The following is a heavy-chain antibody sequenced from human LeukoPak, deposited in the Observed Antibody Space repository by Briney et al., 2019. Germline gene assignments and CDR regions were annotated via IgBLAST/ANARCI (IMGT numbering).Heavy chain of an antibody. V-gene: IGHV3-53*01. CDR2: IYSGGNT. J-gene: IGHJ4*02. CDR3: ARGPPALDYYDSSDYYCSRVYYFDY. CDR1: GFTVSSYY. Sequence: GGSLRLSCAASGFTVSSYYMSWVRQAPGKGLEWVSVIYSGGNTYYADSVKGRFTISRDNSKNTLYLQMNSLRAEDTAVYYCARGPPALDYYDSSDYYCSRVYYFDYWGQGTLVTVSS. D-gene: IGHD3-22*01.